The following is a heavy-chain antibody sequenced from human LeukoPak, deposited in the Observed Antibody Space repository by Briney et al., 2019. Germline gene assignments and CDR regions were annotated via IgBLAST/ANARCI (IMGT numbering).Heavy chain of an antibody. CDR1: GFTFSSYS. V-gene: IGHV3-48*01. CDR3: AGRAGWLQIDYYYGMDV. D-gene: IGHD5-24*01. J-gene: IGHJ6*02. CDR2: ISSSSSTI. Sequence: PGGSLRLSCAASGFTFSSYSMNWVRQAPGKGLEWVSYISSSSSTIYYADSVKGRFTISRDNAKNSLYLQMNSLRAEDTAVYYCAGRAGWLQIDYYYGMDVWGQGTTVTVSS.